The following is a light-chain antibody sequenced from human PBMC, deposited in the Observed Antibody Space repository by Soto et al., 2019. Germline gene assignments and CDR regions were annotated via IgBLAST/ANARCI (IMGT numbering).Light chain of an antibody. J-gene: IGKJ5*01. CDR1: QTISTH. Sequence: DIVLTQSPATLSLSPGERATLSCRASQTISTHLAWYQQKPGQAPRLLIYGASHRATGIPARISGSGSGTDFTLTISGLEPEDFAVYYCQQRSNWPTTFGQGTRLEIK. CDR3: QQRSNWPTT. CDR2: GAS. V-gene: IGKV3-11*01.